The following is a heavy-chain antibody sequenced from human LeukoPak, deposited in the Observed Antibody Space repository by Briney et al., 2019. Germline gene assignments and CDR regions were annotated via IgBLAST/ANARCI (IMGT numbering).Heavy chain of an antibody. Sequence: GGSLRLSCAASGFTFSSYGMHWVRQAPGKGLEWVSFIYSGGSTQYSDSVEGRFTISRDNSKNTLYLQMNSLRAEDTAVYYCARPGYCSGDTCYVAFDIWGQGTMVTVSS. CDR3: ARPGYCSGDTCYVAFDI. J-gene: IGHJ3*02. CDR2: IYSGGST. CDR1: GFTFSSYG. V-gene: IGHV3-NL1*01. D-gene: IGHD2-15*01.